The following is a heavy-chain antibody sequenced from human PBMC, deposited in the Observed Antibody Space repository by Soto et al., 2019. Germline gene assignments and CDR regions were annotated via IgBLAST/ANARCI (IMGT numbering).Heavy chain of an antibody. CDR3: AKSSLWGETNYFDY. CDR1: RFTFSSYA. D-gene: IGHD3-16*01. CDR2: ISGSGGST. Sequence: GSLRLSCEASRFTFSSYAIIWVRPTPGKGLEWVSAISGSGGSTYYADSVKGRFTISRDNSKNTLYLQMNSLRAEDTAVYYCAKSSLWGETNYFDYWGQGTLVTVSS. V-gene: IGHV3-23*01. J-gene: IGHJ4*02.